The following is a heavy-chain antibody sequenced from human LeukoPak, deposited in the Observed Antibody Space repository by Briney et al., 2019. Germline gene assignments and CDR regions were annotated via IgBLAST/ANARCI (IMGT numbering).Heavy chain of an antibody. Sequence: GGSLRLSCAASGFTLSSYAMSWVRQGPGKGLEWVSAISVSGNTYHADSVKGRFTISRDSSKNTLYLQMNSLRAEDAAVYYCAKEEVGARSFDYWGQGTLVTVSS. CDR2: ISVSGNT. CDR3: AKEEVGARSFDY. V-gene: IGHV3-23*01. D-gene: IGHD1-26*01. CDR1: GFTLSSYA. J-gene: IGHJ4*02.